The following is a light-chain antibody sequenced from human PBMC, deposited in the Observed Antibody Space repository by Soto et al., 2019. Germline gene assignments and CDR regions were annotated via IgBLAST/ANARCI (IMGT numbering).Light chain of an antibody. CDR2: EVS. Sequence: QSALTQPASVSGSPGQSITISCTGTSSDVGGYNYVSWYQQHPGKAPKLIIYEVSNRPSGVSNRFSGSKSGNTASLTISGLQAEDEADYYCSSYTSGSTLVVFGGGTQLTVL. V-gene: IGLV2-14*01. CDR1: SSDVGGYNY. J-gene: IGLJ2*01. CDR3: SSYTSGSTLVV.